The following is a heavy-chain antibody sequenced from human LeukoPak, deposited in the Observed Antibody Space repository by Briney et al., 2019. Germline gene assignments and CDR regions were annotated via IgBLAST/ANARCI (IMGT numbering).Heavy chain of an antibody. CDR3: VRNDFWSGYYRSFDH. J-gene: IGHJ5*02. CDR2: INSDGSIT. V-gene: IGHV3-74*01. CDR1: GFTFTTYW. D-gene: IGHD3-3*01. Sequence: GGSLRLSCAASGFTFTTYWMHWVRQAPGKGLVWVSHINSDGSITSYADSVRGRFTISRDNAKGSLFLQMNNLRVEDTAVYYCVRNDFWSGYYRSFDHWGQGILVTVSS.